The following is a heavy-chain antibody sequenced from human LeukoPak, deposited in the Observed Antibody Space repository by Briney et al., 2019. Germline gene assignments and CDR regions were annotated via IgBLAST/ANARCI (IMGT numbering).Heavy chain of an antibody. CDR1: GDSISSFY. CDR2: VYYSGST. J-gene: IGHJ3*02. Sequence: SETLSLTCTVSGDSISSFYWSWIRQPPGKGLEWIGHVYYSGSTNYNPSLKSRVTISVDTSKNQFSLKLSSVTAADTAVYYCARARRRDAFDIWGQGTMVTVSS. CDR3: ARARRRDAFDI. V-gene: IGHV4-59*01.